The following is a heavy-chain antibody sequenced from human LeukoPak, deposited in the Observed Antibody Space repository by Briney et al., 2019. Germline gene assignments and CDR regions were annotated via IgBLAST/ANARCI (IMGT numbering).Heavy chain of an antibody. CDR3: AKGAFVVVPAAAPPIDY. CDR1: GFTFSSYG. Sequence: PGGSLRLSCAASGFTFSSYGMHWVRQAPGKGLEWVAFIRYDGSNKYYADSVKGRFTISRGNSKNTLYLQMNSLRAEDTAVYYCAKGAFVVVPAAAPPIDYWGQGTLVTVSS. CDR2: IRYDGSNK. J-gene: IGHJ4*02. D-gene: IGHD2-2*01. V-gene: IGHV3-30*02.